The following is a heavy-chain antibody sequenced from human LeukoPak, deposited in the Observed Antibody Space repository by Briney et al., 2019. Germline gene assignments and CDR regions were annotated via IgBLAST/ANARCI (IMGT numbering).Heavy chain of an antibody. D-gene: IGHD1-26*01. CDR1: GGSISSYY. Sequence: ETLSLTCTVSGGSISSYYWSWIRQPPGKGLEWVSAISGSGGSTYYADSVKGRFTISRDNSKNTLYLQMNSLRAEDTAVYYCAKHNSGSYYYWGQGTLVTVSS. V-gene: IGHV3-23*01. CDR3: AKHNSGSYYY. CDR2: ISGSGGST. J-gene: IGHJ4*02.